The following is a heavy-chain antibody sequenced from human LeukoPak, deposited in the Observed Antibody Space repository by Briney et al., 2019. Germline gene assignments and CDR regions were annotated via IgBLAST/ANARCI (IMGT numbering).Heavy chain of an antibody. Sequence: SSVKVSCKASGGTVSSYAISWVRQAPGQGLEWMGRIIPILAITHYAQKFQGRVTITADKSTSTAYMELSSLRSEDTAVYYCARDLAAVALSKADAFDIWGQGTMVTVSS. CDR2: IIPILAIT. CDR1: GGTVSSYA. D-gene: IGHD6-13*01. J-gene: IGHJ3*02. V-gene: IGHV1-69*04. CDR3: ARDLAAVALSKADAFDI.